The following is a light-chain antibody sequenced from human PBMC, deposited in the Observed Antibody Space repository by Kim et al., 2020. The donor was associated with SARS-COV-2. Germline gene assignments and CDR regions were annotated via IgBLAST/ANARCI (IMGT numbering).Light chain of an antibody. CDR2: TND. J-gene: IGLJ2*01. CDR1: SSNIGSNS. V-gene: IGLV1-44*01. CDR3: ATWDVTLDGWV. Sequence: QPVLTQPPSASGTPGQTVTISCSGSSSNIGSNSVNWYQKFPGTAPKLLIYTNDQRPTGVPDRFSVSKSGTSASLAISGLQSEDEADYYCATWDVTLDGWVFGGGTQLTVL.